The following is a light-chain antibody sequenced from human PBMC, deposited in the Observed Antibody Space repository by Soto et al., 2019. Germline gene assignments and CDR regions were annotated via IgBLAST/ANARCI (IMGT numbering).Light chain of an antibody. Sequence: DIVMTQTPLFPPVTPGEPASISCRSSQSLLDSNDGNTYLDWYLQKPGQSPQLLIYTVSYRASGVQERLSISCWTGWLAVEISRAEAEGVKVYYYVHRAQSQYSVGRGTKVDIK. CDR1: QSLLDSNDGNTY. CDR2: TVS. V-gene: IGKV2-40*01. CDR3: VHRAQSQYS. J-gene: IGKJ2*03.